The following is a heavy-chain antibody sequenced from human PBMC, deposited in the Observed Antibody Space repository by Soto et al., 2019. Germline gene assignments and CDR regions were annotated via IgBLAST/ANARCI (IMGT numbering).Heavy chain of an antibody. CDR2: LSGSGGST. Sequence: EVQLLESGGGLVQPGGSLRLSCAASGFTFSSYGMSWVRQAPGKGLEWVSSLSGSGGSTYYADSVKGRFTISRDNSKNTLYMQMNSLRAEDTAVYYCAKGEGSSRPRSFDPWGQGTLVTVSS. J-gene: IGHJ5*02. D-gene: IGHD6-6*01. V-gene: IGHV3-23*01. CDR1: GFTFSSYG. CDR3: AKGEGSSRPRSFDP.